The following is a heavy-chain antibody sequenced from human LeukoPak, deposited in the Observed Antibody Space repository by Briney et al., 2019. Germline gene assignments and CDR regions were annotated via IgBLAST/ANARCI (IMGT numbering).Heavy chain of an antibody. J-gene: IGHJ4*02. V-gene: IGHV1-18*01. CDR2: ISAYNGNT. D-gene: IGHD4-17*01. CDR1: GYPFTSYG. Sequence: ASVKVFCKASGYPFTSYGISWVRQAPGQGLEWMGWISAYNGNTNYAQKPQGRVTMTTDTSTSTAYMELRSLRSDDTAVYYCARDWYGDYPKLYFDYWGQGTLVTVSS. CDR3: ARDWYGDYPKLYFDY.